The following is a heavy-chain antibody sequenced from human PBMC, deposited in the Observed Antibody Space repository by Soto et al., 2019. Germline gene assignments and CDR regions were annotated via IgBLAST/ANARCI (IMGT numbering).Heavy chain of an antibody. Sequence: SGGSLRLSCAASGFTFSSYAMSWVRQAPGKGLEWVSAISGSGDSTYYADSVKGRFTISRDNSKNTLYLQMNSLRAEDTAVYFCAKSHDESYPSGGAFDIWGQGTMVTVSS. CDR2: ISGSGDST. V-gene: IGHV3-23*01. CDR1: GFTFSSYA. J-gene: IGHJ3*02. CDR3: AKSHDESYPSGGAFDI. D-gene: IGHD3-10*01.